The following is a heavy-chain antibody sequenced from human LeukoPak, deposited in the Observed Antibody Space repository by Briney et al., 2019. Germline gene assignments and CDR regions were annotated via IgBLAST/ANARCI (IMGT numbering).Heavy chain of an antibody. J-gene: IGHJ6*02. Sequence: ASLKVSCKASGGTFSSYAISWVRQAPGQGLEWMGGIIPIFGTANYAQKFQGRVTITADESTSTAYMELSSLRSEDTAVYYCARVDGGPNDYGDYGQMGYYYYGMDVWGQGTTVTVSS. CDR3: ARVDGGPNDYGDYGQMGYYYYGMDV. CDR2: IIPIFGTA. V-gene: IGHV1-69*13. D-gene: IGHD4-17*01. CDR1: GGTFSSYA.